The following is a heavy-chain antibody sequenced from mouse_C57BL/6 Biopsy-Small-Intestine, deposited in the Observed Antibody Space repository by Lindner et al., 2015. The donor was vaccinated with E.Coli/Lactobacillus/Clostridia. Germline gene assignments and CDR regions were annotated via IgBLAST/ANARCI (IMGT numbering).Heavy chain of an antibody. Sequence: VQLQESGAELMKPGASVKLSCKATGYTFSGYWIGWVKQRPGHGLEGIGEILPGNANTNFNEKFKGKATFTADTSSNTTSMQLSSLTTEDSAIYYCARSEVWGFDYWGQGTTLTVSS. CDR2: ILPGNANT. CDR1: GYTFSGYW. V-gene: IGHV1-9*01. J-gene: IGHJ2*01. CDR3: ARSEVWGFDY.